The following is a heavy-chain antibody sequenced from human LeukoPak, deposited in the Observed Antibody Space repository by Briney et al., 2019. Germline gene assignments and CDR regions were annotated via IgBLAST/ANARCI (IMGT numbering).Heavy chain of an antibody. CDR1: GFTFSSYW. D-gene: IGHD3-10*01. J-gene: IGHJ3*02. CDR2: IKQDGSEK. CDR3: ARVSYYYYGSGSYSQDAFDI. Sequence: PGGSLRLSCAASGFTFSSYWMSWVRQAPGKVLEWVANIKQDGSEKYYVDSVKGRFTISRDNAKNSLYLQMNSLRAEDTAVYYCARVSYYYYGSGSYSQDAFDIWGQGTMVTVSS. V-gene: IGHV3-7*01.